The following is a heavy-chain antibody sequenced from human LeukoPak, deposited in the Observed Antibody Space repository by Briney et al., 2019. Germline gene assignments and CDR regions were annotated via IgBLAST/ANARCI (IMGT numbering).Heavy chain of an antibody. CDR2: ISSSSSYI. CDR1: GFTFSSYN. Sequence: GGSLRLSCAASGFTFSSYNMNWVRQAPGKGLEWVSFISSSSSYIYYADSVKGRFTISRDNAKNSLYLQMNSLRAEDTAVYYCARDRSGWNFDYWGQGTLVTVSS. D-gene: IGHD6-19*01. J-gene: IGHJ4*02. V-gene: IGHV3-21*01. CDR3: ARDRSGWNFDY.